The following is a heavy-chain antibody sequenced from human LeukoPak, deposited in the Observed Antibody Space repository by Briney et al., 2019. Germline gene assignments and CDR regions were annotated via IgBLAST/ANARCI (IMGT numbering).Heavy chain of an antibody. CDR1: VGSINTDDYS. Sequence: SQTLSLTCAVSVGSINTDDYSWSWIPQPPGEGLEWFGYIYHTGITYYHPSLKSRVTMSVDRSKNQFSLNLSSVTAADTAVYYCARALSSGYDFSYFDYWGQGTLVTVSS. CDR2: IYHTGIT. J-gene: IGHJ4*02. D-gene: IGHD5-12*01. V-gene: IGHV4-30-2*01. CDR3: ARALSSGYDFSYFDY.